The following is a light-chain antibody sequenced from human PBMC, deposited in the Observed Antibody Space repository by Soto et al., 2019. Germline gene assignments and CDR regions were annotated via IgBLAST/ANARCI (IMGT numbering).Light chain of an antibody. Sequence: IVLNQSPATLSLYQMERVTLXDKPSQSVSSSSLAWYQQKPGQAPRLLIYGASSRATGIPDRFSGSGSGTDFTLTISRLEPEDFAVYYCQQYSSSPLTFGGGTKV. J-gene: IGKJ4*01. CDR2: GAS. CDR3: QQYSSSPLT. V-gene: IGKV3-20*01. CDR1: QSVSSSS.